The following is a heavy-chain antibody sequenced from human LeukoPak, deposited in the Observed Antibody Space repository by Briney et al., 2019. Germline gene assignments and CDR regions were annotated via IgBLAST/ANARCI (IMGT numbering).Heavy chain of an antibody. D-gene: IGHD4-17*01. CDR3: ARGGATVTHRSHSDY. CDR1: GGSVTGYY. J-gene: IGHJ4*02. V-gene: IGHV4-59*08. CDR2: IYYSGTT. Sequence: SETQSLTCTVSGGSVTGYYWSWIRQTPGKGLEWIGYIYYSGTTNYNPSLKSRVTMSVDTSKNQFSLKLSSVTAADTAVYYCARGGATVTHRSHSDYWGQGTLVTVSS.